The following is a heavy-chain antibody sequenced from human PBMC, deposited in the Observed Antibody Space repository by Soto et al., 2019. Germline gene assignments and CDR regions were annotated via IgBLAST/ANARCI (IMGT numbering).Heavy chain of an antibody. D-gene: IGHD6-6*01. V-gene: IGHV4-34*01. CDR1: GGSFSGYY. J-gene: IGHJ6*02. CDR2: INHSGST. CDR3: ARSTRIAARPSYYYYGMDV. Sequence: SETLSLTCAVYGGSFSGYYWSWIRQPPGKGLEWIGEINHSGSTNYNPSLKSRVTISVDTSKNQFSLKLSSVTAADTAVYYCARSTRIAARPSYYYYGMDVWGQGTTVTVYS.